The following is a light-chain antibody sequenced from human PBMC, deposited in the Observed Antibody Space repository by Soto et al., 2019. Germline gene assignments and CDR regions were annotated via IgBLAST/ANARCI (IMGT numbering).Light chain of an antibody. V-gene: IGLV2-14*01. Sequence: QSALTQPASVSGSPGQSITISCTGTSSDIGGYNYVSWYQQHPGKAPKLMIYEVGNRPSGVSNRFSGSKSGNTASLTISGLQAEDEAEYYCSSYTSSRTVVFGGGTKLTVL. J-gene: IGLJ2*01. CDR2: EVG. CDR1: SSDIGGYNY. CDR3: SSYTSSRTVV.